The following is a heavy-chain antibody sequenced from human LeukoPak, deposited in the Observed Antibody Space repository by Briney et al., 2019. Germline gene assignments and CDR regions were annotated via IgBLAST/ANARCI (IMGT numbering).Heavy chain of an antibody. CDR3: ARQGALGLRQGAFDI. CDR1: GGSISSSSYY. V-gene: IGHV4-39*01. Sequence: SETLSLTCTVSGGSISSSSYYWGWIRQPPGKGLEWIGSIYYSGSTYYNPSLKSRVTISVDTSKNQFSLKLSSVTAADTAVYYCARQGALGLRQGAFDIWGQGTMVTVSS. J-gene: IGHJ3*02. CDR2: IYYSGST. D-gene: IGHD4-17*01.